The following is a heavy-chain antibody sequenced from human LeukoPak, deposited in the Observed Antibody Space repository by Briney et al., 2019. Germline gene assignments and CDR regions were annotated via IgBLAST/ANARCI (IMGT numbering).Heavy chain of an antibody. J-gene: IGHJ5*02. CDR1: GFTFSSYE. D-gene: IGHD3-10*01. CDR2: ISYEGGTQ. CDR3: AKEGTPQVSTWYDL. Sequence: GGSLRLSCAASGFTFSSYEMNWVRQAPGKGLEWVAVISYEGGTQHYADSVKGRFIISRDSPRNTLYLQMNILRTEDTAVYYCAKEGTPQVSTWYDLWGQGTQVIVSS. V-gene: IGHV3-30*18.